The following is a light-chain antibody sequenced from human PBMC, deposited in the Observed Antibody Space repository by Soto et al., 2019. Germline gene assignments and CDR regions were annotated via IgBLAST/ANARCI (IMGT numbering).Light chain of an antibody. Sequence: IVLTQSPGTLSLSPGERATLSCRASQSVSSSYLAWYQQKPGQAPRLLIYGASSKATGIPDRFSGSGSGTGFTLTNRRLETEDVAVYYCQQYDSSRKTFGQGTKVEIK. CDR1: QSVSSSY. CDR3: QQYDSSRKT. CDR2: GAS. V-gene: IGKV3-20*01. J-gene: IGKJ1*01.